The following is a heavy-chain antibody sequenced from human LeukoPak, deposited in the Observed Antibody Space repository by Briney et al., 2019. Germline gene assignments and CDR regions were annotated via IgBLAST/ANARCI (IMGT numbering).Heavy chain of an antibody. CDR1: GFTVSSNY. Sequence: GGSLRLSCAASGFTVSSNYMNWVRQAPGKGLEWGSIIYSGGDTYYADSVKGRFTISRDNSKNTLYLQMNNLRADDTAVYYCTRGPGSTWYSDYWGQGTLVTVSS. CDR3: TRGPGSTWYSDY. J-gene: IGHJ4*02. CDR2: IYSGGDT. V-gene: IGHV3-66*02. D-gene: IGHD6-13*01.